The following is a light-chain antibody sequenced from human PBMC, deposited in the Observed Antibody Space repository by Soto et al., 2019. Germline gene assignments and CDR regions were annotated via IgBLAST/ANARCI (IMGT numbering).Light chain of an antibody. V-gene: IGLV2-23*01. CDR1: SSDVGTANL. CDR2: ETS. CDR3: CSYAGSITWV. J-gene: IGLJ3*02. Sequence: QSVLTQPASVSGSPGQSITISCTGTSSDVGTANLISWYQQHPGRAPQLLIYETSKRPSGFSDRFSGSKSGNTASLTISGLQAEDEADYYCCSYAGSITWVFGGGTKVTVL.